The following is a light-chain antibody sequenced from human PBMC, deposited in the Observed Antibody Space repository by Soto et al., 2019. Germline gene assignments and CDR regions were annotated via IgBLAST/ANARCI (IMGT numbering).Light chain of an antibody. V-gene: IGKV3-20*01. CDR2: GAL. CDR1: QLVVTDY. J-gene: IGKJ3*01. Sequence: DIVLTQPPGTLSLSPGERATLSCRASQLVVTDYLHWYQQKPGQAPRLLIYGALNRATGIPDRFSGSGSRTDFTLTISRLEPEDRAVYYCQLFGRSVTFGPGTKVDIK. CDR3: QLFGRSVT.